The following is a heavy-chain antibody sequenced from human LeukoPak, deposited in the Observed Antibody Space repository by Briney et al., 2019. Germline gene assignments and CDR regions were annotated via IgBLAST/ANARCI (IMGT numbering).Heavy chain of an antibody. D-gene: IGHD2-2*01. CDR1: GYTFTGYY. CDR2: INPNSGGT. CDR3: ARGDIVVVPAAMAYSGYDLGPYYYGMDV. V-gene: IGHV1-2*02. Sequence: ASVKVSCKASGYTFTGYYMHWVRQAPGQGLEWMGWINPNSGGTNYAQKFQGRVTMTRDTSISTAYMELSRLRSDDTAVYYYARGDIVVVPAAMAYSGYDLGPYYYGMDVWGQGTTVTVSS. J-gene: IGHJ6*02.